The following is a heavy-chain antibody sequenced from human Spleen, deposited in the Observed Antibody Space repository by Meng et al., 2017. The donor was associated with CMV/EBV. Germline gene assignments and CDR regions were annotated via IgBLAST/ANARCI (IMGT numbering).Heavy chain of an antibody. D-gene: IGHD6-19*01. CDR2: ISSSSTTI. Sequence: GESLKISCAASGFTFSTYSMNWFRQAPGKGLEWVSYISSSSTTIYYADSVKGRFTISRDNAKNSLYLQMNSLRAEDTAVYYCARDDFQSAVAGTAPGDYWGQGTLVTVSS. J-gene: IGHJ4*02. CDR3: ARDDFQSAVAGTAPGDY. V-gene: IGHV3-48*04. CDR1: GFTFSTYS.